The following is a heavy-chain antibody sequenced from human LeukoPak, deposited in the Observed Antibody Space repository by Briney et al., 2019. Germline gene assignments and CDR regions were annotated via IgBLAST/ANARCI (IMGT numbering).Heavy chain of an antibody. CDR3: ARRLGYCSSTSCFGGDWFDP. V-gene: IGHV5-51*01. CDR1: GYSFTSYW. J-gene: IGHJ5*02. CDR2: IYPGDSDT. D-gene: IGHD2-2*01. Sequence: GESLQISCKGSGYSFTSYWIGWVRQMPGKGLEWMGIIYPGDSDTRYSPSFQGQVTISADKSITTASLQWSSLKASDTAMYYCARRLGYCSSTSCFGGDWFDPWGQGTLVTVSS.